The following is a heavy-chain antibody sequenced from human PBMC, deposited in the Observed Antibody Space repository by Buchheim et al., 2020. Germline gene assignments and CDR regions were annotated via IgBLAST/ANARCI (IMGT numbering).Heavy chain of an antibody. D-gene: IGHD6-6*01. CDR3: AKRRREYSSPPFDY. CDR2: TSDDGSNK. CDR1: GFSFSTYG. J-gene: IGHJ4*02. Sequence: QVQLVESGGGVVQPGRSLRLSCTASGFSFSTYGMHWVRQAPGKGLEWVAFTSDDGSNKYYADSVKGRFTISRDNSKKTLNLQMSSLRVEDTAVYYCAKRRREYSSPPFDYWGQGTL. V-gene: IGHV3-30*18.